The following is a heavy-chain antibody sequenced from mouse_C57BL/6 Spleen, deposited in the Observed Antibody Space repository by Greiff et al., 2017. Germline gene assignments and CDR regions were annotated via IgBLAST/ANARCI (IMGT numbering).Heavy chain of an antibody. D-gene: IGHD2-14*01. CDR3: ARSIGTGYAMDY. Sequence: VQLQQSGPELVKPGASVKISCKASGYAFSSSWMNWVKQRPGKGLEWIGRIYPGDGDTNYNGKFKGKATLTADKSSSTAYMQLSSLTSEDSAVYFCARSIGTGYAMDYRGQGTSVTVSS. V-gene: IGHV1-82*01. CDR1: GYAFSSSW. J-gene: IGHJ4*01. CDR2: IYPGDGDT.